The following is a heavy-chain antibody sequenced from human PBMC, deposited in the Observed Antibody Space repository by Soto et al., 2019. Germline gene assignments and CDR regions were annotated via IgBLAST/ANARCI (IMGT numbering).Heavy chain of an antibody. V-gene: IGHV3-23*01. Sequence: EVQLLESGGGLVQPGGSLRLSCADSGFTFSNYGMTWVRQAPGKGLEWVSGISGGGGSTYYADSVKGRFTISRDNSKNTLYLQMNSLRAEDTAVYYCAKASGYSGGWDEYWGLGTLVTVSS. CDR3: AKASGYSGGWDEY. CDR1: GFTFSNYG. D-gene: IGHD5-12*01. CDR2: ISGGGGST. J-gene: IGHJ4*02.